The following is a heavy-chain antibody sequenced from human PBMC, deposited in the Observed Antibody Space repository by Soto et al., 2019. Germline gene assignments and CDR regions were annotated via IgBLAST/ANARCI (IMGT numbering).Heavy chain of an antibody. J-gene: IGHJ1*01. CDR3: AKRAASLAECFQH. D-gene: IGHD5-18*01. CDR2: ISGSGGST. V-gene: IGHV3-23*01. CDR1: GVTFVSYA. Sequence: WRSLRDRCAVSGVTFVSYAMSWVLQTPGKGLEWVSAISGSGGSTYYADSVKGRFTISRDNSKNTLYLQMNSLRAEDTAVYYCAKRAASLAECFQHWGQRTLVTVSS.